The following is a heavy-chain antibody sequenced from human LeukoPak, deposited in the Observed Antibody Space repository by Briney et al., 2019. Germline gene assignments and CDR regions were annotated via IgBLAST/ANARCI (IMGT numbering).Heavy chain of an antibody. CDR1: GYTFTSSD. J-gene: IGHJ5*01. V-gene: IGHV1-8*01. D-gene: IGHD3-10*01. CDR3: ARVGLRGSGTHHNWFDS. Sequence: ATVKVSCKASGYTFTSSDINWVRQATGEGLEWMGWMSPNSGDTGYAQKFQGRVTMTRDTSINTAYMELSSLRSEDTAVYYCARVGLRGSGTHHNWFDSWGQGTLITVSS. CDR2: MSPNSGDT.